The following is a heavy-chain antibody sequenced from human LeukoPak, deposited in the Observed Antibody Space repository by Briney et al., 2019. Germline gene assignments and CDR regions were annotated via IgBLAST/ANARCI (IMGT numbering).Heavy chain of an antibody. V-gene: IGHV3-23*01. D-gene: IGHD3-10*01. CDR2: ISGSGGST. CDR3: AKGTVYYYGSEYAFDM. CDR1: GFTFSSYA. J-gene: IGHJ3*02. Sequence: GESLKISCAASGFTFSSYAMSWVRQAPGKGLEWVSGISGSGGSTYYADSVKGRFTISRDNSKNTLYLQMNSLRVEDTAVYYCAKGTVYYYGSEYAFDMWGQGTMVTVSS.